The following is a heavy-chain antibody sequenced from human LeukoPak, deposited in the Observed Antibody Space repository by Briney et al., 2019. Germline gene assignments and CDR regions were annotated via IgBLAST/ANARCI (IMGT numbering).Heavy chain of an antibody. Sequence: SETLSLTCTVSGGSISSYYWSWIRQPPGKGLEWIGYIYYSGSTNYNPSLKSRVTISVDTSKNQFSLKLSSVTAADTAVYYCAREGYSYGYYYYYGMDVWGQGTTVTVSS. CDR1: GGSISSYY. CDR3: AREGYSYGYYYYYGMDV. J-gene: IGHJ6*02. CDR2: IYYSGST. V-gene: IGHV4-59*01. D-gene: IGHD5-18*01.